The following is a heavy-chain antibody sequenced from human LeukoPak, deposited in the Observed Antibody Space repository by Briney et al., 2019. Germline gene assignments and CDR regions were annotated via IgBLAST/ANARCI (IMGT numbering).Heavy chain of an antibody. CDR1: GYSFTSYG. Sequence: ASVKVSCKASGYSFTSYGISWVRQAPGQGLEWMGWISAYNGNTNYAQKLQGRVTMTTDTSTSTAYMELRSLRSDDTAVYYCARAGYYGSGSYSIDWFDPWGQGTLVTVSS. D-gene: IGHD3-10*01. J-gene: IGHJ5*02. CDR2: ISAYNGNT. V-gene: IGHV1-18*04. CDR3: ARAGYYGSGSYSIDWFDP.